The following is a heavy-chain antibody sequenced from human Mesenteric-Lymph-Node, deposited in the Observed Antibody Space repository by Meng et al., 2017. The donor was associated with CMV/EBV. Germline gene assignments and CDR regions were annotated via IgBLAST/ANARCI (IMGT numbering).Heavy chain of an antibody. CDR3: ARLPLTVEGVDY. J-gene: IGHJ4*02. Sequence: CQGSGYSFTNYWINWVRQMPGKGLEWMGRIDPSDSYTNYSPSFRGHVTFSADKSISTAYLQWSSLEASDTAMYYCARLPLTVEGVDYWGQGTLVTVSS. V-gene: IGHV5-10-1*01. CDR1: GYSFTNYW. CDR2: IDPSDSYT.